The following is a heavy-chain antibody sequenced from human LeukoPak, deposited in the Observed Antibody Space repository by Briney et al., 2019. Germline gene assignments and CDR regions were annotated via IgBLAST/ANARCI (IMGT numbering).Heavy chain of an antibody. CDR1: GYSISSGYY. J-gene: IGHJ4*02. CDR3: ARVSYGSGGYYKGFDY. Sequence: SETLSLTCAVSGYSISSGYYWGWIRQPPGKGLEWIGSIYHSGSTYYNPSLKSRVTISVDTSKNQFSLKLSSVTAADTAVYYCARVSYGSGGYYKGFDYWGQGTLVTVSS. D-gene: IGHD3-10*01. V-gene: IGHV4-38-2*01. CDR2: IYHSGST.